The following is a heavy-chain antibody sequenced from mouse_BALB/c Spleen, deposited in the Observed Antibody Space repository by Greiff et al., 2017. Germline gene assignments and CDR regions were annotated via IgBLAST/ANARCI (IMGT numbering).Heavy chain of an antibody. CDR3: ARWDRYDGDY. CDR2: INPSTGYT. J-gene: IGHJ2*01. D-gene: IGHD2-14*01. Sequence: QVQLQQSGAELAKPGASVKMSCKASGYTFTSYWMHWVKQRPGQGLEWIGYINPSTGYTEYNQKFKDKATLTADKSSSTAYMQLSSLISEDSAVYYCARWDRYDGDYWGQGTTLTVSS. V-gene: IGHV1-7*01. CDR1: GYTFTSYW.